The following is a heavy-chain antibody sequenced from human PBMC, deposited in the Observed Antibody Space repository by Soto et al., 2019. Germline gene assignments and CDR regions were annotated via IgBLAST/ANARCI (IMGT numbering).Heavy chain of an antibody. D-gene: IGHD2-15*01. V-gene: IGHV4-39*01. CDR2: IFYTGST. CDR1: GDSISGSYYY. Sequence: QVQLQESGPGLVRPSETLSLTCTVSGDSISGSYYYWGWLRQPPGKGLELFASIFYTGSTYYNPSLKSRVTISGDTYMNQFSLDLTSVTAADMSVYYCARHDETPTHRGWRWFDPWGRGTLVTVSS. J-gene: IGHJ5*02. CDR3: ARHDETPTHRGWRWFDP.